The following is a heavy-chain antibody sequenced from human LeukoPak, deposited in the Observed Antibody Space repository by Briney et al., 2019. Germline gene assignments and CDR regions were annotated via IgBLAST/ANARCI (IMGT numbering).Heavy chain of an antibody. J-gene: IGHJ4*02. CDR2: IIPIFGTA. V-gene: IGHV1-69*05. D-gene: IGHD2-15*01. Sequence: PVKVSCKASGGTFSSYAISWVRQAPGQGLEWMGRIIPIFGTANYAQKFQGRVTITTDESTSTAYMELSSLRSEDTAVYYCAMGVVVAATIDYWGQGTLVTASS. CDR1: GGTFSSYA. CDR3: AMGVVVAATIDY.